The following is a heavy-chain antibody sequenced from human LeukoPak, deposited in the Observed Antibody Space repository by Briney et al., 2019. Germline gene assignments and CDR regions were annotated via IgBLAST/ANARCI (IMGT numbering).Heavy chain of an antibody. CDR1: GFTLSTSW. Sequence: HPGGCVRLSCAASGFTLSTSWMTWVRQAPGKGLEWVTNINRDGSQIDYMDSVKGRFTISRESANNALYLQMNSLRAEDTAVYYCARGGLTAGFDYWGQGTLVTVSS. CDR2: INRDGSQI. J-gene: IGHJ4*02. CDR3: ARGGLTAGFDY. V-gene: IGHV3-7*01. D-gene: IGHD3-10*01.